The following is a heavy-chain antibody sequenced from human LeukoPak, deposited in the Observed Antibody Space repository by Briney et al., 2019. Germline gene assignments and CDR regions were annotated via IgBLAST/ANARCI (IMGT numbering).Heavy chain of an antibody. V-gene: IGHV3-20*04. J-gene: IGHJ4*02. D-gene: IGHD3-22*01. CDR1: GFSFDDYG. CDR2: INWNGDSI. CDR3: AKDPLARYDSSGYQDY. Sequence: GGSLRLSCATSGFSFDDYGMSWVRQVPGKGLEWVSGINWNGDSIDYADSVKGRFTISRDNAKNSLYLQMNSLRAEDTALYYCAKDPLARYDSSGYQDYWGQGTLVTVSS.